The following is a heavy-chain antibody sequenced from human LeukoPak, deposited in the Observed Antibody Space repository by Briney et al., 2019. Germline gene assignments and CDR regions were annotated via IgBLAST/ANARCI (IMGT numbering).Heavy chain of an antibody. D-gene: IGHD3-16*01. Sequence: GGSLRLSCAASGIIFSSYGMHWVRQAPGKGLEWVAVIWYDGSNKYYADSVKGRFTISRDNSKNTLYLQMNSLRAEDTAVYYCARDDYSGYGMDVWGQGTTVTVSS. J-gene: IGHJ6*02. CDR2: IWYDGSNK. CDR3: ARDDYSGYGMDV. V-gene: IGHV3-33*01. CDR1: GIIFSSYG.